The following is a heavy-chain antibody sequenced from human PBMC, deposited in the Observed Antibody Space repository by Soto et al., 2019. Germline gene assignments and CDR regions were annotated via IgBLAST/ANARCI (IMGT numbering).Heavy chain of an antibody. CDR2: IIPIFGTA. CDR1: GGTFSSYA. Sequence: QVQLVQSGAEVKKPGSSVKVSCKASGGTFSSYAISWVRQAPGQGLEWMGGIIPIFGTANYAQKFQGRVTITADESTSTAYMELSSLRSEDTAVYYCASSGPIPVVLAEKSWFDPGGQGTLVTVSS. CDR3: ASSGPIPVVLAEKSWFDP. V-gene: IGHV1-69*01. D-gene: IGHD2-15*01. J-gene: IGHJ5*02.